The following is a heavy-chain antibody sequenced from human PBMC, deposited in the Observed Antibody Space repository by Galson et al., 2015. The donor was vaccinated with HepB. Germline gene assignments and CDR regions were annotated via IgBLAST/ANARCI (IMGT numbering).Heavy chain of an antibody. CDR2: IYWDDDN. V-gene: IGHV2-5*04. Sequence: PALVKPTQNLTLTCTFSGFSLTTSGVRVGWIRQPPGKALEWLALIYWDDDNRYSPSLNTRLTITKDTSKNQVVLTMTNMDPVDTGTYYCVYNSPRQQLAPNNYQYYYMDVWGKGTTVTVSS. CDR3: VYNSPRQQLAPNNYQYYYMDV. D-gene: IGHD6-13*01. CDR1: GFSLTTSGVR. J-gene: IGHJ6*03.